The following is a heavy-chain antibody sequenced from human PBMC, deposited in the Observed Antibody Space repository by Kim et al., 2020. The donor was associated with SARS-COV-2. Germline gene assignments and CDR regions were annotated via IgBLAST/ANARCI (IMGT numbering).Heavy chain of an antibody. CDR2: T. Sequence: TNSNPYLTSRVTVSVDTSKNPFSLELSSVTAADTAVYYCARRYFNWFDTWGQGALVTVSS. D-gene: IGHD5-18*01. J-gene: IGHJ5*02. V-gene: IGHV4-61*07. CDR3: ARRYFNWFDT.